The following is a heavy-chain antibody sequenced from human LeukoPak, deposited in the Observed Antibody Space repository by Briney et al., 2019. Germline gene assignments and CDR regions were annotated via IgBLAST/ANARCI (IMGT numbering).Heavy chain of an antibody. CDR1: GFTFSSYA. J-gene: IGHJ4*02. Sequence: GGSLRLSCSASGFTFSSYAMSWVRQAPGKGLEWVSAISGSGGSTYYAESVKGRFTISRDNSKNTLYLQMNSLRAEDTAVYYCARDHCGGDCYNFDYWGQGTLVTVSS. V-gene: IGHV3-23*01. CDR3: ARDHCGGDCYNFDY. D-gene: IGHD2-21*02. CDR2: ISGSGGST.